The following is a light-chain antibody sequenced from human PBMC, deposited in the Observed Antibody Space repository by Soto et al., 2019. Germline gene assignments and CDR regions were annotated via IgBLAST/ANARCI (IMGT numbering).Light chain of an antibody. J-gene: IGLJ1*01. CDR3: RSYAGGNNFYV. Sequence: QSALTQPPSASGSPGQSVTISCTGTRSDSSDYDSVSWYQQHPGEAPKLMLYAVSKRPSGVPDRFSGSKSGNTASLTVSGLQAEDEADYYCRSYAGGNNFYVFGTGTKVTVL. CDR1: RSDSSDYDS. V-gene: IGLV2-8*01. CDR2: AVS.